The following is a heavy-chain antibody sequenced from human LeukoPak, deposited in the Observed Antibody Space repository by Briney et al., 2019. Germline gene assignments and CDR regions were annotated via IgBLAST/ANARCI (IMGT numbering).Heavy chain of an antibody. J-gene: IGHJ4*02. CDR3: AKGRGPSGYDA. CDR1: GASISSYY. CDR2: IYYSGSA. V-gene: IGHV4-59*01. D-gene: IGHD5-12*01. Sequence: PSETLSLTCTVSGASISSYYWSWIRQPPGKGLEWIGYIYYSGSANYNPSLKSRVTISVDTSKNQFSLNLSSVTAADPAVYYCAKGRGPSGYDAWGQGTLVTVSS.